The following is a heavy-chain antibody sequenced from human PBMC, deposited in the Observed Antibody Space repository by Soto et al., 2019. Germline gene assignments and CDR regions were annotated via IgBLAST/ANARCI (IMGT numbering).Heavy chain of an antibody. V-gene: IGHV3-30*03. CDR3: ARPSGYYDTSGYYGAFYYYGMDV. CDR1: GFTFSDYG. J-gene: IGHJ6*02. Sequence: PGGSLRLFCAVSGFTFSDYGMHWVRQAPGKGLEWVAVMSYDGSHKYYGESVKGRVIISRDLSGNTLFLQMNSLRDEDTAVYYCARPSGYYDTSGYYGAFYYYGMDVWGQGTTVTVSS. D-gene: IGHD3-22*01. CDR2: MSYDGSHK.